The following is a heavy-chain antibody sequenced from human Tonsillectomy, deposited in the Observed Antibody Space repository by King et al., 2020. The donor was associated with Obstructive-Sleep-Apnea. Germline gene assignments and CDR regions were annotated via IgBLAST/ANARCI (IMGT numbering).Heavy chain of an antibody. D-gene: IGHD6-13*01. CDR3: ARGSGAAAVNWFDP. CDR2: INHSGST. Sequence: VQLQQWGAGLLKPSETLSLTCGVFGGSFSDYYWSWIRQPPGKGLEWIGEINHSGSTNYNPSLKGRVTISVDTSKNQFSLKLSSVTAADTAVYYCARGSGAAAVNWFDPWGQGTLVTVSS. J-gene: IGHJ5*02. V-gene: IGHV4-34*01. CDR1: GGSFSDYY.